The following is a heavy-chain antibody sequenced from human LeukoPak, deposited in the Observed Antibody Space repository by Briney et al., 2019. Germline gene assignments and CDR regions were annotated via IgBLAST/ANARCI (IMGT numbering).Heavy chain of an antibody. V-gene: IGHV1-8*03. CDR3: ARDRDGIALIRDRRYYYMDV. Sequence: ASVKVSCKASGYTFTSYDINWVRQATGQGLEWMGWMNPNSGNTGYAQKFQGRVTITRNTSISTAYMELSSLRSEDTAVYYCARDRDGIALIRDRRYYYMDVWGKGTTVTVSS. CDR2: MNPNSGNT. J-gene: IGHJ6*03. CDR1: GYTFTSYD. D-gene: IGHD3-10*01.